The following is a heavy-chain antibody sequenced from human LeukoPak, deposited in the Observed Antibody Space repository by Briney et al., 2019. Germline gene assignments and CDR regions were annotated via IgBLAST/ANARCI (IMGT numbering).Heavy chain of an antibody. CDR2: VTAGADKT. J-gene: IGHJ3*01. V-gene: IGHV3-23*01. Sequence: PGGSLRLSCAASGFTFSSYAMSWVRQAPGKGLEWVSAVTAGADKTWSADSVRGRFTISRDNSKSTLYLQMNNLRPEDTAVYYCAKDRRFPDDVLDVWGQGTLVTVSS. CDR3: AKDRRFPDDVLDV. D-gene: IGHD2-21*01. CDR1: GFTFSSYA.